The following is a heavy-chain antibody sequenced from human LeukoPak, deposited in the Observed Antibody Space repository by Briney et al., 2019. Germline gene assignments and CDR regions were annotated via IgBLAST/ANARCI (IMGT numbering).Heavy chain of an antibody. J-gene: IGHJ4*02. CDR1: GFTFSSYS. Sequence: GGSLRLSCAASGFTFSSYSMNWVRQAPGKGLEWVSSISSSSSYIYYADSVKGRFTISRDNAKNALYLQMNSLRAEDTAVYYCAKGVIAAAGTSDYWGQGTLVTVSS. V-gene: IGHV3-21*04. D-gene: IGHD6-13*01. CDR2: ISSSSSYI. CDR3: AKGVIAAAGTSDY.